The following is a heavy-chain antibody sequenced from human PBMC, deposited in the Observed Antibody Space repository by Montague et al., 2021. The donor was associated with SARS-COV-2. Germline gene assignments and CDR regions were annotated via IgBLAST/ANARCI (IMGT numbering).Heavy chain of an antibody. V-gene: IGHV4-59*01. CDR3: AQTGGGAYYYPMDV. CDR1: GGSISNYF. CDR2: IYNGGSI. D-gene: IGHD1-14*01. J-gene: IGHJ6*02. Sequence: SETLSLTCSVSGGSISNYFWSWIRQTSGKGLEWIGYIYNGGSIDYDPSLKSRVTISVDTSKNQFSVKLSSVTAADTAVYYCAQTGGGAYYYPMDVWGQGITVTVSS.